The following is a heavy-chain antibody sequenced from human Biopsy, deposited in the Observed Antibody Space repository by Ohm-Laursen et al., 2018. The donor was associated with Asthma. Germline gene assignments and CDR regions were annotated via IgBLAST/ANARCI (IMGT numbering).Heavy chain of an antibody. Sequence: ASVKVSCKTSGYTFNSAGITWVRQAPGQGLEWMGWISVYNGNTEVAQKLQDRVTMITDTSTSTAYMELRSLRSDDTAVNFCARAVDYSHYYGIDVWGQGTTVTVS. D-gene: IGHD3-10*01. J-gene: IGHJ6*02. CDR3: ARAVDYSHYYGIDV. V-gene: IGHV1-18*01. CDR2: ISVYNGNT. CDR1: GYTFNSAG.